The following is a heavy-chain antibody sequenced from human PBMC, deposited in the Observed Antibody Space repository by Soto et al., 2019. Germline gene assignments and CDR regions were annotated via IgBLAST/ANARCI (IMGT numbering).Heavy chain of an antibody. CDR1: GDSVSNYY. Sequence: QVQLQESGPGLVKPSETLSLTCTVSGDSVSNYYWSWIRQPAGRGLEWIGRVYSSGATNYNPSLNGRVTMSVDKSRNQVPLRLSSVTAADTAIYYCTKGPNWNYYYNGVDVWGQGTAVTVSS. J-gene: IGHJ6*02. D-gene: IGHD1-20*01. CDR2: VYSSGAT. V-gene: IGHV4-4*07. CDR3: TKGPNWNYYYNGVDV.